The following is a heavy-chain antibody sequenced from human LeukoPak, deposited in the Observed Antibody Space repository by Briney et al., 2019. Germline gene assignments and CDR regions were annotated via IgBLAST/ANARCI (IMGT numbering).Heavy chain of an antibody. Sequence: GGSLRLSCAASGFTVSSNYMSWVRQAPGKGLEWVSVIYSGGSTYYADSVKGRFTISRDNSKNTLYLQMTIMRAEDTAVYYCSRVGGYCSSTSCYRGFGYYYMDVWGKGTTVTVSS. CDR2: IYSGGST. CDR1: GFTVSSNY. V-gene: IGHV3-66*02. CDR3: SRVGGYCSSTSCYRGFGYYYMDV. D-gene: IGHD2-2*02. J-gene: IGHJ6*03.